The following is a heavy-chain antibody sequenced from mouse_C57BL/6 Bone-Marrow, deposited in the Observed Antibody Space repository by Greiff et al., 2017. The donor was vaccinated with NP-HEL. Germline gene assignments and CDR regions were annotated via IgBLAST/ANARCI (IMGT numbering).Heavy chain of an antibody. CDR1: GYTFTSYW. V-gene: IGHV1-64*01. CDR3: ARGYYYGSSYDFDY. CDR2: IHPNSGST. D-gene: IGHD1-1*01. Sequence: QVQLKQPGAELVKPGASVKLSCKASGYTFTSYWMHWVKQRPGQGLEWIGMIHPNSGSTNYNEKFKSKATLTVDKSSSTAYMQLSSLTSEDSAVYYCARGYYYGSSYDFDYWGQGTTLTVSS. J-gene: IGHJ2*01.